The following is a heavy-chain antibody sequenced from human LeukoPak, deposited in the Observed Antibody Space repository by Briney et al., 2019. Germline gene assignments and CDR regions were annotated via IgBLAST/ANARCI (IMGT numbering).Heavy chain of an antibody. D-gene: IGHD3-22*01. CDR3: ASYDSSGYYADY. CDR1: GYTFTSYD. V-gene: IGHV1-69*04. Sequence: ASVKVSCKASGYTFTSYDINWVRQAPGQGLEWMGRIIPILGIANYAQKFQGRVTITADKSTSTAYMELSSLRSEDTAVYYCASYDSSGYYADYWGQGTLVTVSS. J-gene: IGHJ4*02. CDR2: IIPILGIA.